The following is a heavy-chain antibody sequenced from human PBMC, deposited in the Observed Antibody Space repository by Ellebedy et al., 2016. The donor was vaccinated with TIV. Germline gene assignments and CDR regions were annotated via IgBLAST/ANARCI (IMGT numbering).Heavy chain of an antibody. CDR3: VRDGSYYYGDY. CDR1: GFTFSNYW. CDR2: FYNDGSST. V-gene: IGHV3-74*01. J-gene: IGHJ4*02. Sequence: PGGSLRLSCAASGFTFSNYWMHWVRQAPGKGLVWVPRFYNDGSSTSYADSVAGRFTISRDNPKNTVYLQMNSLGDEDTAVYYCVRDGSYYYGDYWGQGTVVTVSS. D-gene: IGHD3-10*01.